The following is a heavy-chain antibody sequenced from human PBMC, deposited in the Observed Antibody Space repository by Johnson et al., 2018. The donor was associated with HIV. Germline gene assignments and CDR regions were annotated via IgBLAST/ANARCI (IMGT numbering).Heavy chain of an antibody. J-gene: IGHJ3*01. D-gene: IGHD2-2*01. Sequence: VQLVESGGGVVQPGRSLRLSCAASGFTFGSYWMTWVRQAPGKGLEWLANIREDGSDKYYAGSVKGRFTISRDNAKNSLYLQMNNLRGEDTAVYYCVRDHQPWGQGTMVTVSS. V-gene: IGHV3-7*05. CDR3: VRDHQP. CDR1: GFTFGSYW. CDR2: IREDGSDK.